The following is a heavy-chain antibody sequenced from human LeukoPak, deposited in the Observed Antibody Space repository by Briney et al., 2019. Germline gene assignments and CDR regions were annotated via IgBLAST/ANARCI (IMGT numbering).Heavy chain of an antibody. V-gene: IGHV4-59*08. CDR2: IYYSGST. CDR1: GGSISSYY. CDR3: ARQGLNGYSSGWYGDYYYGMDV. D-gene: IGHD6-19*01. J-gene: IGHJ6*02. Sequence: SETLSLTCTVSGGSISSYYWSWIRQPPGKGLEWIGYIYYSGSTNYNPSLKSRVTISVDTSENQFSLKLSSVTAADTAVYYCARQGLNGYSSGWYGDYYYGMDVWGQGTTVTVSS.